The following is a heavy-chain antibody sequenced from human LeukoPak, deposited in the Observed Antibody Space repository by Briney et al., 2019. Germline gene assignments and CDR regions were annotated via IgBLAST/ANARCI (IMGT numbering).Heavy chain of an antibody. CDR3: ARTRDSSGWYGLDAFDI. V-gene: IGHV4-4*02. D-gene: IGHD6-19*01. CDR2: INHSGST. CDR1: GGSISSSNW. Sequence: SGTLSLTCAVSGGSISSSNWWSWVSQPPGKWLEWIMEINHSGSTNYNPSLKSRVTISVDKSKNQFSLKLSSVTAADTAVYYCARTRDSSGWYGLDAFDIWGQGTMVTVSS. J-gene: IGHJ3*02.